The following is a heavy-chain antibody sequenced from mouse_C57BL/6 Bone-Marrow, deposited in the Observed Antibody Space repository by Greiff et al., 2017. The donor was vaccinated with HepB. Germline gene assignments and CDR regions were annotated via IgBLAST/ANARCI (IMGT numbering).Heavy chain of an antibody. V-gene: IGHV5-17*01. Sequence: EVKLVESGGGLVKPGGSLKLSCAASGFTFSDYGMHWVRQAPEKGLEWVAYISSGSSTIYYADTVKGRFTISRDNTKNTLFLQMTSLRSEDTAMYYCARSDGYAMDYWGQGTSVTVSS. CDR1: GFTFSDYG. CDR2: ISSGSSTI. J-gene: IGHJ4*01. CDR3: ARSDGYAMDY. D-gene: IGHD2-3*01.